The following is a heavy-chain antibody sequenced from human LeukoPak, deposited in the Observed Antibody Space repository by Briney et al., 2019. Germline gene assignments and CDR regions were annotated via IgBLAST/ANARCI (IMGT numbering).Heavy chain of an antibody. CDR2: ITKSGDQT. V-gene: IGHV3-23*01. Sequence: GGSLRLSCVPSGSTFSNSALSWVRQAPGKGLEWVATITKSGDQTHYADSVRGLFTISRDIFKNTLYLQMNSLRAEDTAVYHCVKSAGKDGYRDVFDIWGQGTVVTVSS. J-gene: IGHJ3*02. CDR3: VKSAGKDGYRDVFDI. D-gene: IGHD5-24*01. CDR1: GSTFSNSA.